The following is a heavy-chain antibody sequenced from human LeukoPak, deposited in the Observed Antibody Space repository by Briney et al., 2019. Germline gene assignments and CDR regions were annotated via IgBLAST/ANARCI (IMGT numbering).Heavy chain of an antibody. CDR1: GFTVGSNY. J-gene: IGHJ3*02. CDR3: AREVAYSSFFEAFDI. CDR2: IYRGGST. V-gene: IGHV3-66*01. Sequence: GGSLRLSCAASGFTVGSNYMSWVRQAPGKGLEWVSIIYRGGSTNYADSVKGRFTISRDTSKNTLYLQMNSLRAEDTAVYYCAREVAYSSFFEAFDIWGQGTMVTVSS. D-gene: IGHD6-6*01.